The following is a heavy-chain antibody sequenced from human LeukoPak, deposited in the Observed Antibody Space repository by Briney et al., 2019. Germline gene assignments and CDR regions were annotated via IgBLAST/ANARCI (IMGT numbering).Heavy chain of an antibody. CDR2: IKSKTDGGTT. J-gene: IGHJ4*02. V-gene: IGHV3-15*01. Sequence: GGSLRLSCAASGFTFSNAWMSWVRQAPGKGLEWVGRIKSKTDGGTTDYAAPVKGRFTISRDDSKNTLYLQMNSLKTEDTAVYYCTTDPIVVVPAAMRGTFDYWGQGTLVTVSS. D-gene: IGHD2-2*01. CDR3: TTDPIVVVPAAMRGTFDY. CDR1: GFTFSNAW.